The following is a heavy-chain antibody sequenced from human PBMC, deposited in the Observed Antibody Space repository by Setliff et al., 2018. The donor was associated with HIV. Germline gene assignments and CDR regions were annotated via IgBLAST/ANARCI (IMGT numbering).Heavy chain of an antibody. CDR2: IYSSGST. Sequence: SETLSLTCSVSGGSISGYYWTWIRQPPGKGLEWIGYIYSSGSTNYNPSLKSRVTISVDTSKNQFSLKLSSVTAADTAVYYCASGREAVAGALHFDYWGQGPLVTVSS. V-gene: IGHV4-4*09. J-gene: IGHJ4*02. CDR3: ASGREAVAGALHFDY. D-gene: IGHD6-19*01. CDR1: GGSISGYY.